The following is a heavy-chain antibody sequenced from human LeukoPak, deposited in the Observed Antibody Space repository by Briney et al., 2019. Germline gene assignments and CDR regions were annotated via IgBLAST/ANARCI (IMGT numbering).Heavy chain of an antibody. D-gene: IGHD2-2*01. V-gene: IGHV3-7*01. CDR3: AREDNYCSSTSCHYYYMDV. CDR1: GFNFDIYS. J-gene: IGHJ6*03. CDR2: INPDGSEK. Sequence: GGSLRLSCAPSGFNFDIYSMSWGRQAPGKGLEWVASINPDGSEKYHVDSVRGRFTISRDNVKKLLHLQLNSLRAEDTAVYFCAREDNYCSSTSCHYYYMDVWGEGTTLTVSS.